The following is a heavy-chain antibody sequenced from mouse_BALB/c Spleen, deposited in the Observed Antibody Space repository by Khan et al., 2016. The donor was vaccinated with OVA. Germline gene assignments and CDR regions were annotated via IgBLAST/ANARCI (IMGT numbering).Heavy chain of an antibody. CDR3: ARENYYGRSGYAIDY. Sequence: DLVKPGASVKLSCKASGYTFTSYWINWIKQRPGQGLEWIGRIGPGSSSAYYNDMFKGKATLTVDTSSSTAYIQLSSLSSEESAVYFGARENYYGRSGYAIDYWGQGKSVTVSS. D-gene: IGHD1-1*01. CDR1: GYTFTSYW. CDR2: IGPGSSSA. J-gene: IGHJ4*01. V-gene: IGHV1S41*01.